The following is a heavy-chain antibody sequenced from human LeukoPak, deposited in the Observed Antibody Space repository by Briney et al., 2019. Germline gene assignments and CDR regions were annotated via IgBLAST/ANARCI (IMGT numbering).Heavy chain of an antibody. CDR3: ARGNYDSSGYYYSAFDY. D-gene: IGHD3-22*01. CDR2: ISGSGSST. CDR1: GFTFSSYA. J-gene: IGHJ4*02. Sequence: GGSLRLSCAAYGFTFSSYAMSWVRQAPGKGLEWVSTISGSGSSTYYADSVKGRFTISRDNSKNTLYLQMNSLRAEDTAVYYCARGNYDSSGYYYSAFDYWGQGTLVTVSS. V-gene: IGHV3-23*01.